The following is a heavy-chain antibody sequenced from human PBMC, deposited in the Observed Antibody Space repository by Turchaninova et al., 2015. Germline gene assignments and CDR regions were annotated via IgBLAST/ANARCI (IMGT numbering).Heavy chain of an antibody. J-gene: IGHJ4*02. V-gene: IGHV4-4*07. CDR2: IYTHGRT. Sequence: GLVKPSETLSLTCTVFGGSLGSYFWSWIRQPAGKGLEWIGRIYTHGRTNYNPSLKSRVTISVDKSKNQFSLKLSSVTAADTAMYYCARQVAVAGTAGFDCWGQGTLVTVSS. CDR3: ARQVAVAGTAGFDC. D-gene: IGHD6-19*01. CDR1: GGSLGSYF.